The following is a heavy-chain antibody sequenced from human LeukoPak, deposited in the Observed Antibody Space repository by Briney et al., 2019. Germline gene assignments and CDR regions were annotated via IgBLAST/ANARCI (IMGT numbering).Heavy chain of an antibody. CDR3: ARTSTYYYASGMPPKVIYFDY. J-gene: IGHJ4*02. V-gene: IGHV4-59*01. CDR2: IYYSGTT. CDR1: GGYISSSY. D-gene: IGHD3-10*01. Sequence: SETLSLTCTVSGGYISSSYWSWIRQPPGTGLEWIGYIYYSGTTNYNPSLKSRVTISVDTSKSQFSLKLSSVTAADTAVYYCARTSTYYYASGMPPKVIYFDYWGQGTLVTVSS.